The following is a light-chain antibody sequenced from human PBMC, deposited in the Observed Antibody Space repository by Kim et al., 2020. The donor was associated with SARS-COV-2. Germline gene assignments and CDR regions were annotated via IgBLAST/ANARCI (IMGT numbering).Light chain of an antibody. V-gene: IGLV8-61*01. J-gene: IGLJ3*02. CDR1: SGSVSSSYY. Sequence: QAVVTQEPSFSVSPGGTVTLTCGLSSGSVSSSYYPSWYQQTPGQAPRTLIYNTNTRSSGVPDRFSGSILGNKAALTITGAQADDECDYYCVMYISSGIGVFGGGTQLTVL. CDR2: NTN. CDR3: VMYISSGIGV.